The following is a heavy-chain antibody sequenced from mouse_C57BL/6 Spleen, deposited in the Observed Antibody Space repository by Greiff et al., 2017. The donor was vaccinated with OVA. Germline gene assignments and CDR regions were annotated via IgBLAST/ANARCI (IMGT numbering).Heavy chain of an antibody. V-gene: IGHV1-26*01. J-gene: IGHJ3*01. CDR2: INPNNGGT. D-gene: IGHD2-5*01. CDR1: GYTFTDYY. CDR3: HYSNYVY. Sequence: VQLQQSGPELVKPGASVKISCKASGYTFTDYYMNWVKQSHGKSLEWIGDINPNNGGTSYNQKFKGKATLTVDKYSSTAYMELRSLTSEDSAVYYCHYSNYVYWGQGTLVTVSA.